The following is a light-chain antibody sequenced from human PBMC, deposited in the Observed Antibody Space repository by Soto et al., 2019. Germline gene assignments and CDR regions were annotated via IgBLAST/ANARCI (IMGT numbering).Light chain of an antibody. CDR1: QIISRW. CDR3: QQYNTYFPWT. Sequence: DIQMTQSPSTLSASIGDRVTITCRASQIISRWLAWYQQKPGKAPKLLIYETSNLESGVPSRFSGGGSGTEFTITISSLQPDDFVTDYCQQYNTYFPWTFGQGTKVDIK. CDR2: ETS. V-gene: IGKV1-5*03. J-gene: IGKJ1*01.